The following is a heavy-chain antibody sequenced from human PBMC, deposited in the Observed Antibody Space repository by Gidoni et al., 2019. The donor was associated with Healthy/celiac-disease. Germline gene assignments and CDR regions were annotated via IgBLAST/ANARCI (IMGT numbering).Heavy chain of an antibody. V-gene: IGHV4-34*01. D-gene: IGHD6-13*01. CDR2: IKHSGST. J-gene: IGHJ6*01. Sequence: ARLRQWGAGLLKPSETLSLTCAVSGGSFNGYYWCWLRLPPGKGLEGIGEIKHSGSTNNNPSLNSRFTISVDTSKNQSSLKLRSVTAAGTAVYYCAGYLSSSWYYYSG. CDR3: AGYLSSSWYYYSG. CDR1: GGSFNGYY.